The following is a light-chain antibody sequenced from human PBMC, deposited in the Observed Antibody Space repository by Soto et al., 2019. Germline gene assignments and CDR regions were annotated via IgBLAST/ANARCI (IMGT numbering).Light chain of an antibody. V-gene: IGKV1-13*02. CDR2: DAS. J-gene: IGKJ2*02. Sequence: AIQLTQSPSSLSASVGDRVTITCRASQGISSALAWYQQKPGKAPKLLIYDASSLESGVPSRFSGSRSGTDFTLTISSLQPEDFATYYCQQFNSYSWTFGQGTKLEIK. CDR3: QQFNSYSWT. CDR1: QGISSA.